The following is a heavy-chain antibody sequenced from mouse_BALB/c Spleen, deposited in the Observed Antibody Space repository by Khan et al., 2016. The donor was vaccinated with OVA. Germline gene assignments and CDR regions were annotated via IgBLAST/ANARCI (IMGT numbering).Heavy chain of an antibody. J-gene: IGHJ3*01. CDR3: ARDYWFAY. V-gene: IGHV5-6-5*01. CDR1: GFTFSNYG. Sequence: EVELVESGGGLVKPGGSLKLSCAASGFTFSNYGVSWVRQTPEKRLEWVASISSGDTTYYPDSVKGRITIFRDNARNILYLQMSSLRSEDTAMYYCARDYWFAYWGQGTLVTVSA. CDR2: ISSGDTT.